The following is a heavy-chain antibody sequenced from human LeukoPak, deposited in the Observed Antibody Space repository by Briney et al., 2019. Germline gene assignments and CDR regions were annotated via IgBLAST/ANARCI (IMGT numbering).Heavy chain of an antibody. J-gene: IGHJ4*02. CDR2: IYHSGTT. CDR1: GYSISSSSW. Sequence: PSETLSLTCAVSGYSISSSSWWGWIRQPPGKGLEWIAYIYHSGTTYYNPSLQSRVTMSVDTSKNQFSLKLSSVTAVDTAVYYCARKDNAYYYFDYWGQGTLVTVSS. V-gene: IGHV4-28*01. D-gene: IGHD3-16*01. CDR3: ARKDNAYYYFDY.